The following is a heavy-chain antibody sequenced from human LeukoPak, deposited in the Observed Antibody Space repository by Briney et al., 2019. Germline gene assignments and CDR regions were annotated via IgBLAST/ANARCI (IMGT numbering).Heavy chain of an antibody. J-gene: IGHJ6*03. Sequence: ASVKVSCKASGYTFTSYDINWVRQATGQGLELMGWMNPNSGNTGYAQKFQGRVTITRNTSISTAYMELSSLRSEDTAVYYCARGLVGATYYYYYYMDVWGKGTTVTVSS. CDR1: GYTFTSYD. CDR3: ARGLVGATYYYYYYMDV. D-gene: IGHD1-26*01. CDR2: MNPNSGNT. V-gene: IGHV1-8*03.